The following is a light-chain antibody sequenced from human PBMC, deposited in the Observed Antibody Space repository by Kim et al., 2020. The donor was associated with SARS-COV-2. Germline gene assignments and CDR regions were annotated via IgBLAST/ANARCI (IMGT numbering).Light chain of an antibody. CDR1: NIGSKS. J-gene: IGLJ3*02. V-gene: IGLV3-9*01. CDR2: CDS. Sequence: SYELTQPLSVSVAPGQTARITCGGNNIGSKSVHWYQQKPGQAPVLVIYCDSNRPSGIPERFSGSNSGNTATLTISRAQAGDEADYYCQVWDSSTAWVFGG. CDR3: QVWDSSTAWV.